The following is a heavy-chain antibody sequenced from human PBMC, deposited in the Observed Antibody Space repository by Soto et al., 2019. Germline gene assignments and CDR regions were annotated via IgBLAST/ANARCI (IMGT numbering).Heavy chain of an antibody. D-gene: IGHD1-7*01. V-gene: IGHV1-18*04. J-gene: IGHJ6*02. CDR1: SYTFTSYG. CDR3: AREKNGNYSVYYYYCMGV. CDR2: ISAYNGNT. Sequence: QVQLVQSGAEVKKPGASVKVSCKASSYTFTSYGISWVRQAPGQGLEWMGWISAYNGNTNYAQKLQGKDTKTPDTGTRTAFMEQRSLRSDDTAVYYWAREKNGNYSVYYYYCMGVWGQGTTDTVSS.